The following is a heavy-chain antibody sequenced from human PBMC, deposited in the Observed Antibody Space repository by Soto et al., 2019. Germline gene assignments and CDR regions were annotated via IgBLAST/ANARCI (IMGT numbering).Heavy chain of an antibody. V-gene: IGHV5-51*01. D-gene: IGHD3-3*01. J-gene: IGHJ6*03. CDR3: ARHGGDIVVVPAAGTYYDFWSGYYKDYYYYYMDV. Sequence: PGESLKISCKGSGYSFTSYWIGWVRQMPGKGLEWMGIIYPGDSDTRYSPSFQGQVTISADKSISTAYLQWSSLKASDTAMYYCARHGGDIVVVPAAGTYYDFWSGYYKDYYYYYMDVWGKGTTVTVSS. CDR1: GYSFTSYW. CDR2: IYPGDSDT.